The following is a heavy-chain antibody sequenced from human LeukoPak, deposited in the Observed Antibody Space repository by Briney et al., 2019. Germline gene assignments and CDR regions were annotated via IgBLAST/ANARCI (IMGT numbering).Heavy chain of an antibody. CDR1: GNSISSGYY. D-gene: IGHD3-22*01. CDR3: ARDAYYYDGSGYYDY. CDR2: IYHTGIT. Sequence: SEILSLTCSVTGNSISSGYYWAWIRQPPGKGLEWIGYIYHTGITYYNPSLKSRVTISVDTSKNQFSLKLSSVTAEDTAVYYCARDAYYYDGSGYYDYWGQGTLVTVSS. J-gene: IGHJ4*02. V-gene: IGHV4-38-2*02.